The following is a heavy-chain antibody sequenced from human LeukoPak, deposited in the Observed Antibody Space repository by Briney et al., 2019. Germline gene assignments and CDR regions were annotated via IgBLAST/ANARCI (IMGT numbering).Heavy chain of an antibody. D-gene: IGHD4-17*01. CDR2: INPNSGDT. J-gene: IGHJ4*02. CDR1: GYTFTDYF. V-gene: IGHV1-2*02. CDR3: ARRSLYGDLDY. Sequence: GASVKVSCKASGYTFTDYFIHWVRQAPGQGLEWMGWINPNSGDTNYAQKFQGRVTMPGDTSISTAYMELSRLRSDDTAVYYCARRSLYGDLDYWGQGTLVTVSS.